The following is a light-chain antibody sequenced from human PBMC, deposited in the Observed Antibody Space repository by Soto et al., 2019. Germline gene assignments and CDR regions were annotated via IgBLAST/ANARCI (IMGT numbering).Light chain of an antibody. CDR2: RAS. Sequence: DIQMTQSPSTLSASVGDRASITCRASQSISTYLAWYQQKPGRAPQALIYRASSLESGVPSRFSGSGSGTGFTLTIRSLLPDDFATYYCQQYNEYPYTFGQGTKLEIK. V-gene: IGKV1-5*03. CDR3: QQYNEYPYT. CDR1: QSISTY. J-gene: IGKJ2*01.